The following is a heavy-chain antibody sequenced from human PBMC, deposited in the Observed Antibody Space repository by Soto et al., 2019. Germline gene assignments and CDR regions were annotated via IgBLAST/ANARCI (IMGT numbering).Heavy chain of an antibody. CDR1: GFAISRGYY. V-gene: IGHV4-38-2*02. CDR3: AREKVGTTFFDN. CDR2: IYPSVSS. D-gene: IGHD1-1*01. J-gene: IGHJ4*02. Sequence: SETLSLTCSVSGFAISRGYYWSWVRQPPGKGLEWIGSIYPSVSSYHNPSLATRLRLSIDTSKNQFTLNLTSVTAADTALYFCAREKVGTTFFDNWGQGTQVTVSS.